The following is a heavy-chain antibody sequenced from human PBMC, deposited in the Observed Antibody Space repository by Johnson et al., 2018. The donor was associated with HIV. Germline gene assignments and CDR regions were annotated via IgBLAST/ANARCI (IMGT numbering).Heavy chain of an antibody. CDR1: GFTFSSYA. CDR2: ISYDGSNK. J-gene: IGHJ3*02. V-gene: IGHV3-30*04. CDR3: TRTGGFDYGDYVAFDI. Sequence: QAQLVESGGGVVRPGGSLRLSCAASGFTFSSYAMHWVRQAPGKGLEWVAVISYDGSNKYYADSVKGRFTISRDNSKNTLFLQMNSLRAEDTAVYYCTRTGGFDYGDYVAFDIWGQGTMVTVSS. D-gene: IGHD4-17*01.